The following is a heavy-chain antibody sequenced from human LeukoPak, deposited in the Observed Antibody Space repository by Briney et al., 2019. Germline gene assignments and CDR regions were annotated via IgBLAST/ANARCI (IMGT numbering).Heavy chain of an antibody. J-gene: IGHJ6*03. Sequence: PSETLSLTCTVSGGSISSYYWSWIRQPPGKGLELIGYIYYSGSTNYNPSLKSRVTISVDTSKNQFSLKLSSVTAADTAVYYCARDHWDSGRYYYMDVWGKGTTLTVSS. D-gene: IGHD7-27*01. V-gene: IGHV4-59*01. CDR1: GGSISSYY. CDR2: IYYSGST. CDR3: ARDHWDSGRYYYMDV.